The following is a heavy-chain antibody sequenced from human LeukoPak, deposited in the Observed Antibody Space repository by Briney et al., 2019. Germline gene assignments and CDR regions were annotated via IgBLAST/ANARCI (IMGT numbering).Heavy chain of an antibody. CDR2: INPNSGGT. V-gene: IGHV1-2*02. CDR1: GYTFTGYY. Sequence: GASVKVSCKASGYTFTGYYMHWVRQAPGQGLEWMGWINPNSGGTNYAQKFQGRATMTRDTSISTAYMELSRLRSDDTAVYYCARAPRLITMYVLGAFDIWGQGTLVTVSS. J-gene: IGHJ4*02. D-gene: IGHD3-10*02. CDR3: ARAPRLITMYVLGAFDI.